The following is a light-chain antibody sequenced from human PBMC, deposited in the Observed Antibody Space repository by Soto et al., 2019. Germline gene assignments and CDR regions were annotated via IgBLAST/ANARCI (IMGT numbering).Light chain of an antibody. Sequence: EIVLTQSPGTLSLSPGERATLSCRASQSVSSSYLAWYQQKPGQAPRLLIYGASSRATGIPDRFSGSGSGTVFTLAISRLEPEDFAVYYWQQYGTSPVTFGPGTKVDIK. CDR3: QQYGTSPVT. J-gene: IGKJ3*01. V-gene: IGKV3-20*01. CDR1: QSVSSSY. CDR2: GAS.